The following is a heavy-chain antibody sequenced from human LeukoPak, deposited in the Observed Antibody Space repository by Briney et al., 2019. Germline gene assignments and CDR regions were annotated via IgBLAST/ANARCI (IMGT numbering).Heavy chain of an antibody. V-gene: IGHV3-74*01. CDR1: GFTFSSYW. J-gene: IGHJ1*01. CDR3: ARGGGSGDIEYFQH. CDR2: VNSDGSGT. Sequence: GGSLRLSCAASGFTFSSYWMHWVRQAPGKGLVWVSRVNSDGSGTSYADSVKGRFTFSRDNAKNTLYLQMNSLRAEDTAVYFCARGGGSGDIEYFQHWXQGTLVTVSS. D-gene: IGHD3-10*01.